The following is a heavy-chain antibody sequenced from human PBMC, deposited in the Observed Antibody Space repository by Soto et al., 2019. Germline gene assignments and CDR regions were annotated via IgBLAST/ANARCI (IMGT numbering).Heavy chain of an antibody. J-gene: IGHJ6*02. V-gene: IGHV3-33*01. CDR3: ASVGRGSGSNYYYYYGMDV. CDR1: GFTFSSYG. Sequence: HPGGSLRLSCAASGFTFSSYGMHWVRQAPGKGLEWVAVIWYDGSNKYYADSVKGRFTISRDNSKNTLYLQMNSLRAEDTAVYYCASVGRGSGSNYYYYYGMDVWGQGTTVTVSS. CDR2: IWYDGSNK. D-gene: IGHD3-10*01.